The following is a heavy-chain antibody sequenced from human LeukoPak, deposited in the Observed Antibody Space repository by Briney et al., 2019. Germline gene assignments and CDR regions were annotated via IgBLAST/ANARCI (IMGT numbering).Heavy chain of an antibody. CDR2: INHSGST. Sequence: SETLSLTCAVYGVSFSGYYWSWIRQPPGKGLEWIGEINHSGSTNYNPSLKSRVTISVDTSKNQFSLKLSSVTAADTAVYYCARDSYSSGWYFSRGIDYWGQGTLVTVSS. D-gene: IGHD6-19*01. J-gene: IGHJ4*02. CDR3: ARDSYSSGWYFSRGIDY. V-gene: IGHV4-34*01. CDR1: GVSFSGYY.